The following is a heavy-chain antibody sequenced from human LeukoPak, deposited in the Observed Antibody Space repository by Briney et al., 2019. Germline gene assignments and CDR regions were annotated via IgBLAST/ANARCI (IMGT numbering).Heavy chain of an antibody. Sequence: GGSLRLSCAASGFTFSSYSMDWVRQAPGKGLEWVSSISSSSSYIYYADSVKGRFTIFRDNAKNSLYLQMNSLRAEDTAMYYCARDKDLRGDYGSYFDFWGQGSLVTVSS. CDR1: GFTFSSYS. CDR3: ARDKDLRGDYGSYFDF. D-gene: IGHD4-17*01. CDR2: ISSSSSYI. V-gene: IGHV3-21*04. J-gene: IGHJ4*02.